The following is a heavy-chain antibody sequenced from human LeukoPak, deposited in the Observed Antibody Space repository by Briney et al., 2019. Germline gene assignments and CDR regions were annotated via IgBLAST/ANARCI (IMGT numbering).Heavy chain of an antibody. J-gene: IGHJ4*02. V-gene: IGHV4-30-4*01. CDR3: ARHYGP. CDR2: IYYSGST. Sequence: SETLSLTCTVSGGSISSDNYYWSWIRQPPGRGLEWIGYIYYSGSTYYNLSLKSRVSISVDTSKNQFSLRLNSVTATDTAVYYCARHYGPWGQGTLVTVSS. D-gene: IGHD3-16*01. CDR1: GGSISSDNYY.